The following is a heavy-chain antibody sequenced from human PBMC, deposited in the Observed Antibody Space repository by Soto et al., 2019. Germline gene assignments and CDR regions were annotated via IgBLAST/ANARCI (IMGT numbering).Heavy chain of an antibody. Sequence: QVPLVQSGAEVRKPGTSVKVSCKASGYTFTTYGISWVRQAPGEGLEWMGWISGYNGHTKYAQKLQGRVTMTTDTSTSTVYMDLRSLRSDDTAVYYCAREGEMPFYYYGLDVWGQGTTVTVSS. CDR3: AREGEMPFYYYGLDV. CDR2: ISGYNGHT. J-gene: IGHJ6*02. CDR1: GYTFTTYG. D-gene: IGHD3-16*01. V-gene: IGHV1-18*01.